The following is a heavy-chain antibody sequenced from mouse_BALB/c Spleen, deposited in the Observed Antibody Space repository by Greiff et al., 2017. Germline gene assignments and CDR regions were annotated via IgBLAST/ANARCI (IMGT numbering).Heavy chain of an antibody. J-gene: IGHJ3*01. D-gene: IGHD2-12*01. V-gene: IGHV1-25*01. CDR3: TIGGCYDWLAC. CDR1: GYSFTGYT. Sequence: VQLQQSGPELVKPGASMKISCKASGYSFTGYTMNWVKQSQGKNLEWIGLINPYNGGTSYNQKFKGKATLTVDKSSCIAYIVLLSLTSMDSAVFCCTIGGCYDWLACWGLGTLVTVSA. CDR2: INPYNGGT.